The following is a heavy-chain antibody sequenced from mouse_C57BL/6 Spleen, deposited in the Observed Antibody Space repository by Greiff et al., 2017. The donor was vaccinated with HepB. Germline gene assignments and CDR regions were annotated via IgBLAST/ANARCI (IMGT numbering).Heavy chain of an antibody. CDR3: SRWGYYDYEDYAMDY. Sequence: EVQLQQSGPELVKPGASVKISCKASGYTFTDYYMNWVKQSHGKSLEWIGDINPNNGGTSYNQKFKGKATLNVEKSSSTSYMELRSLTSEDSAVSYCSRWGYYDYEDYAMDYWGQGTSVTVSS. V-gene: IGHV1-26*01. CDR1: GYTFTDYY. CDR2: INPNNGGT. D-gene: IGHD2-4*01. J-gene: IGHJ4*01.